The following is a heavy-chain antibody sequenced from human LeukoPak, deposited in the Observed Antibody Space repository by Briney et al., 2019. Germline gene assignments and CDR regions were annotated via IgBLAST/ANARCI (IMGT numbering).Heavy chain of an antibody. Sequence: GGSLRLPCAASGFTFSSYAMSWVRQAPGKGLEWVSAISGSGGSTYYADSVKGRFTISRDNSKNTLYLQMNSLRAEDTAVYYCAKDPGDSSGYFRVFDYWGQGTLVTVSS. CDR3: AKDPGDSSGYFRVFDY. D-gene: IGHD3-22*01. CDR2: ISGSGGST. V-gene: IGHV3-23*01. CDR1: GFTFSSYA. J-gene: IGHJ4*02.